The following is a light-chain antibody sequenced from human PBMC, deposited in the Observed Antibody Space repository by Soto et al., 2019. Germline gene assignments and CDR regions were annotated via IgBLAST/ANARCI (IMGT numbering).Light chain of an antibody. CDR1: QSLLHSNGFNY. CDR3: MQALQTPIT. J-gene: IGKJ5*01. CDR2: LGS. V-gene: IGKV2-28*01. Sequence: DIVMTQSPLSLPVTPGEPASISCRSNQSLLHSNGFNYLDWYLQKPGQSPQLLIYLGSNRASGVPARFSGSGSGTDFSLKISRVESEDVGVYYCMQALQTPITFGQGTRLEIK.